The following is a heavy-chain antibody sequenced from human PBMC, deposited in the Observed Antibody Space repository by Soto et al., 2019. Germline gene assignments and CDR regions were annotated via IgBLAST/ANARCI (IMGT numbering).Heavy chain of an antibody. Sequence: PSETLSLTCTVSGGSISGFFWTWVRQPPGMPLEGLGHVAASGSTAYNPSLRSRLSLSLDVSKNRFSLELTSVTAADTATYCCARGGSTHYYYGLDVWGQGTTVTVSS. CDR3: ARGGSTHYYYGLDV. CDR1: GGSISGFF. V-gene: IGHV4-4*07. CDR2: VAASGST. J-gene: IGHJ6*02.